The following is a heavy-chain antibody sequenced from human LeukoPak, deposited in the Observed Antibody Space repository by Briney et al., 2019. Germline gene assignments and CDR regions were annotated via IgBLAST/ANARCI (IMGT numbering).Heavy chain of an antibody. CDR3: ARARYYYDSSGYSHFDY. D-gene: IGHD3-22*01. V-gene: IGHV1-69*13. CDR1: GGTFSSYA. J-gene: IGHJ4*02. CDR2: IIPIFGRA. Sequence: ASVKVSCTASGGTFSSYAISWVRQAPGQGLEWVGGIIPIFGRANNAQKFHGRGTITADESTSTAYMELSSLRSEDTAVYYCARARYYYDSSGYSHFDYWGQGTLVTVSS.